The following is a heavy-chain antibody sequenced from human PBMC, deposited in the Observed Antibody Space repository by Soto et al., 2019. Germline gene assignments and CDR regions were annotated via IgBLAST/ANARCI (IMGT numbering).Heavy chain of an antibody. Sequence: GASVKVSCKASGYTFTSYGISWVRQAPGQGLEWMGWISAYNGNTNYAQKLQGRVTMTTDTSTSTAYMELRSLRSDDTAVYYCARDGLAYCGGDCYSSDYYYYGMDVWGQGTTVTVSS. J-gene: IGHJ6*02. CDR3: ARDGLAYCGGDCYSSDYYYYGMDV. CDR2: ISAYNGNT. V-gene: IGHV1-18*01. CDR1: GYTFTSYG. D-gene: IGHD2-21*02.